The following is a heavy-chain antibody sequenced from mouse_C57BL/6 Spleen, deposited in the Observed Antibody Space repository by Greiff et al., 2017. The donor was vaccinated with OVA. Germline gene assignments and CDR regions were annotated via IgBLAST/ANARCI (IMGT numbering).Heavy chain of an antibody. V-gene: IGHV1-58*01. Sequence: EVQLQQSGAELVRPGSSVKTSCKTSGYTFTSYGINWVKQRPGQGLEWIGYIFLGNGYTEYNEKFKGKATLTSDTSSSTAYMQLSSLTSEDSAIYFCARDDGSSHWYFDVWGTGTTVTVSS. CDR1: GYTFTSYG. CDR2: IFLGNGYT. J-gene: IGHJ1*03. CDR3: ARDDGSSHWYFDV. D-gene: IGHD1-1*01.